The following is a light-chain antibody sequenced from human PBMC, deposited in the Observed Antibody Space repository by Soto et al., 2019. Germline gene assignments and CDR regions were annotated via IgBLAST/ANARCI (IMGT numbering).Light chain of an antibody. CDR1: QSVSSSY. CDR3: QQYGSSPRT. CDR2: GAS. J-gene: IGKJ1*01. Sequence: EIWLTQSPGTLSLSPGERATLSCGASQSVSSSYLAWYQQKPGQAPRLLIYGASSRATGIPERLSGSGSGTDLTLTISRMQTEDFEVYYCQQYGSSPRTFGQGTKVDI. V-gene: IGKV3-20*01.